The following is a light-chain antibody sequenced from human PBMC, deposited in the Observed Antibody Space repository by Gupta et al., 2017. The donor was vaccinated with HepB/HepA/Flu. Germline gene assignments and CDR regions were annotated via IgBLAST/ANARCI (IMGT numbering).Light chain of an antibody. Sequence: SGSPGQSVTFSCTGTSSDVGSSNYVSWYQQHPGKAPKLMIYDVNKRPSGVPDRFSGSKSGNTASLTISGLQAEDEADYYCCSYAGSHTFVVFGGGTKLTVL. V-gene: IGLV2-11*03. J-gene: IGLJ3*02. CDR3: CSYAGSHTFVV. CDR1: SSDVGSSNY. CDR2: DVN.